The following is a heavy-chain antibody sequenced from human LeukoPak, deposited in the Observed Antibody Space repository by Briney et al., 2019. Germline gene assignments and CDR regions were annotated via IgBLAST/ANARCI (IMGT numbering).Heavy chain of an antibody. D-gene: IGHD6-13*01. J-gene: IGHJ1*01. Sequence: GESMQISCKGSGYSFSDNWSAGVGQLPGKGLEGMGMIFPVDSVTRNSPSFQGHVIISAAKSPTTASLRSSSPQASDTAMYYCAMTHSASWYGGYWGQGTLVTVSS. CDR1: GYSFSDNW. V-gene: IGHV5-51*02. CDR2: IFPVDSVT. CDR3: AMTHSASWYGGY.